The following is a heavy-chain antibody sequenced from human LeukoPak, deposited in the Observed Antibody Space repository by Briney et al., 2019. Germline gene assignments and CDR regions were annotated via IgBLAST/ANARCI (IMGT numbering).Heavy chain of an antibody. J-gene: IGHJ5*02. CDR2: INPNSGGT. CDR1: GYTFTGYY. D-gene: IGHD2-2*01. Sequence: GASVKVSCKASGYTFTGYYMHWVRQAPGQGLEWMGWINPNSGGTNYAQKFQGRVTMTRDTSISTAYMELSRLRSDDTAVYYCARGGWSTSLNWFDPWAREPWSPSPQ. CDR3: ARGGWSTSLNWFDP. V-gene: IGHV1-2*02.